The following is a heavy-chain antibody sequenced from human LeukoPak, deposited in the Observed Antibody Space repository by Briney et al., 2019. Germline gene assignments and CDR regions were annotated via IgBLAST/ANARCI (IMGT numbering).Heavy chain of an antibody. V-gene: IGHV1-2*02. CDR1: GYTFTGYY. Sequence: ASVKVSYKASGYTFTGYYMHWVRQAPGQGLEWMGWINPNSGGTNYAQKFQGRVTMTRDTSISTAYMELSRLRSDDTAVYYCARGVSITMIVVVISWFDPWGQGTLVTVSS. J-gene: IGHJ5*02. CDR3: ARGVSITMIVVVISWFDP. CDR2: INPNSGGT. D-gene: IGHD3-22*01.